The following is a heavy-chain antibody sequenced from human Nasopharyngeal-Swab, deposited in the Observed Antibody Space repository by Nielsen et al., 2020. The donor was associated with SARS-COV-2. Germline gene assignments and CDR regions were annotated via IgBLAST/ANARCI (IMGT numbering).Heavy chain of an antibody. J-gene: IGHJ6*02. D-gene: IGHD3-22*01. CDR3: ASYDSSGLYGMDV. V-gene: IGHV4-59*08. CDR1: GGSISSYY. Sequence: SETLSLTCTVSGGSISSYYWNWIRQPPGKGLEWIGYIYYSGSTNYNPSLKSRVTISVDTSKNQFSLKLSSVTAADTAVYYCASYDSSGLYGMDVWGQGTTVTVSS. CDR2: IYYSGST.